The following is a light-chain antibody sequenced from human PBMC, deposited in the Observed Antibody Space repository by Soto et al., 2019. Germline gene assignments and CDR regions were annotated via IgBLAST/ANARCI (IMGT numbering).Light chain of an antibody. J-gene: IGLJ1*01. V-gene: IGLV2-23*02. CDR1: SSDVGSYNL. Sequence: LTQPASVSGSPGQSITISCTGTSSDVGSYNLVSWYQQHPGKAPKLMIYEVSKRPSGVSNRFSGSKSGNTASLTISGLQAEDEADYYCCSYAGSSTFFYVFGTGTKVTVL. CDR2: EVS. CDR3: CSYAGSSTFFYV.